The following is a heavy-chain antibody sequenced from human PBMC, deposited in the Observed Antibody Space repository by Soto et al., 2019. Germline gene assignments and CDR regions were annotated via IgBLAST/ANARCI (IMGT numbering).Heavy chain of an antibody. D-gene: IGHD6-13*01. CDR3: ARERIAAINNWFDP. CDR1: GGSVSSGSYY. Sequence: QVQLQESGPGLVKPSETLSLTCTVSGGSVSSGSYYWSWIRQPPGKGLEWIGYIYYSGSTNYNPSLKSRVTISVDTSKNQFSPKLSSVTAADTAVYYCARERIAAINNWFDPWGQGTLVTVSS. J-gene: IGHJ5*02. V-gene: IGHV4-61*01. CDR2: IYYSGST.